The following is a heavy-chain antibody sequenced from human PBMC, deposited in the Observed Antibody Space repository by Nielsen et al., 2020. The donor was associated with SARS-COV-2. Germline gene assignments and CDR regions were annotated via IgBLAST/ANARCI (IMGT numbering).Heavy chain of an antibody. V-gene: IGHV1-46*01. CDR1: GYTFTGYY. D-gene: IGHD5-18*01. CDR2: INPSGGST. Sequence: ASVKVSCKASGYTFTGYYMHWVRQAPGQGLEWMGIINPSGGSTSYAQKFQGRVTMTRDTSTSTVYMELSSLRSEDTAVYYCARGLLYTAMVTSYGMDVWGQGTTVTVSS. CDR3: ARGLLYTAMVTSYGMDV. J-gene: IGHJ6*02.